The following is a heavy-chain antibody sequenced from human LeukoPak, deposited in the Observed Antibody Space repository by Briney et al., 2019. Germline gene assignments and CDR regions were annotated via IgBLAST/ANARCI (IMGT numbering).Heavy chain of an antibody. CDR1: GFTFSSYA. D-gene: IGHD3-10*01. CDR3: ARDGRAMVRGVPLDY. CDR2: ISGSGGST. Sequence: PGGSLRLSCAASGFTFSSYAMSWVRQAPGKGLEWVSAISGSGGSTYYADSVKGRFTISRDNSKNTLYLQMNSLRAEDTAVYYCARDGRAMVRGVPLDYWGQGTLVTVSS. V-gene: IGHV3-23*01. J-gene: IGHJ4*02.